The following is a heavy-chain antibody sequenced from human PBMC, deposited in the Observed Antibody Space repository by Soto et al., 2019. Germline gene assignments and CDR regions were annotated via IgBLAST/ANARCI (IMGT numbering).Heavy chain of an antibody. D-gene: IGHD3-10*01. Sequence: QLQLQESGSGLVKPSQTLSLTCAVSGGSITSGNSYSWSWIRQPPGKGLEWIGSISHTGSTSYNPSFKSRVTMSVDKSKNQFSLELSSVTAADMGVDYCARAVAPYFGTWFDPWGQGTLVTVSS. CDR3: ARAVAPYFGTWFDP. V-gene: IGHV4-30-2*01. J-gene: IGHJ5*02. CDR1: GGSITSGNSYS. CDR2: ISHTGST.